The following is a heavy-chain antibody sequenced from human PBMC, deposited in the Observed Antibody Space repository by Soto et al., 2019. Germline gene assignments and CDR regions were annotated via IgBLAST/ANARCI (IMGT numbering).Heavy chain of an antibody. CDR1: GFTFSSYA. D-gene: IGHD6-19*01. V-gene: IGHV3-23*01. CDR3: CCMGSSGSHWDFDY. Sequence: GGSLRLSCAASGFTFSSYAMSWVRQAPGKGLEWVSAISGSGGSTYYADSVKGRFTISRDNSKNTLYLQMNSLRAEDTAVYYCCCMGSSGSHWDFDYWGQGTLVTVSS. CDR2: ISGSGGST. J-gene: IGHJ4*02.